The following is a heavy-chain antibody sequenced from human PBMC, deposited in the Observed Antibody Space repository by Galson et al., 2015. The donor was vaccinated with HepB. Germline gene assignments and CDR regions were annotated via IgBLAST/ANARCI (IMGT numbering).Heavy chain of an antibody. CDR1: GDTLTDLS. Sequence: SVKVSCKVSGDTLTDLSMHWVRQAPGKGLEWMGTSDPEDGDTLYAQKFEGRVTMTEDTATGTAYMHLSSLVSEDAAVYYCATGKLGAPDNWGQGTLVTVSS. J-gene: IGHJ4*02. CDR3: ATGKLGAPDN. D-gene: IGHD1-26*01. CDR2: SDPEDGDT. V-gene: IGHV1-24*01.